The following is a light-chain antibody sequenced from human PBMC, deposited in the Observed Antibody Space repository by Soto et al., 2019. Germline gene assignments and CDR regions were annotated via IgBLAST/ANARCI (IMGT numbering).Light chain of an antibody. CDR2: GAS. Sequence: EIVMTQSPATLSVSPGESATLSCRASQSVSNNLTWYQQKPGQPPRLLIYGASTRATGVPGRFSGSGSGTDFTLTISRLETEDFAVYYCQEYNNWHPITFGGGTKVDIK. V-gene: IGKV3-15*01. CDR3: QEYNNWHPIT. J-gene: IGKJ4*01. CDR1: QSVSNN.